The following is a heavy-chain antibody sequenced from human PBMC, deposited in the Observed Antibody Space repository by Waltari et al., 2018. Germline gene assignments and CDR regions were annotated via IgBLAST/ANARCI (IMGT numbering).Heavy chain of an antibody. CDR3: ARDYFGRRTYYYED. CDR2: IIPILGRA. Sequence: QVQLVQSGAEVKKPGSSVKVSCKASGGTFSSYAISWVRQAPGQGIEWMGRIIPILGRANYAQKFQGRVTITADKSTSTAYMERSSLRSEDTAVYYCARDYFGRRTYYYEDWGQGTLVTVSS. D-gene: IGHD3-10*01. V-gene: IGHV1-69*04. CDR1: GGTFSSYA. J-gene: IGHJ4*02.